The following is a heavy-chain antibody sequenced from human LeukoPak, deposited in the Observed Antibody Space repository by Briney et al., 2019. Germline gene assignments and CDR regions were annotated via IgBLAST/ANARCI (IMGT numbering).Heavy chain of an antibody. Sequence: SETLSLTCTVSGGSISSSSYYWGWIRQPPGKGLEWIGSIYYSGSTYYNPSLKSRVTISVDTSKNQFSLKLSSVTAADTAVYCCARLRTMPPNYWGQGTLVTVSS. CDR2: IYYSGST. CDR3: ARLRTMPPNY. CDR1: GGSISSSSYY. D-gene: IGHD2-2*01. V-gene: IGHV4-39*01. J-gene: IGHJ4*02.